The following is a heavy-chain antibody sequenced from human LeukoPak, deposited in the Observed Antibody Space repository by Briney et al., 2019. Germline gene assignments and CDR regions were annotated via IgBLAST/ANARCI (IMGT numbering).Heavy chain of an antibody. Sequence: SETLSLTCAVYGGSFSGYYWSWIRQPAGKGLEWIGRIYTSGSTNYNPSLKSRVTMSVDTSKNQFSLKLSSVTAADTAVYYCARGKDHMVRGVRDWFDPWGQGTLVTFSS. CDR2: IYTSGST. CDR3: ARGKDHMVRGVRDWFDP. V-gene: IGHV4-59*10. J-gene: IGHJ5*02. D-gene: IGHD3-10*01. CDR1: GGSFSGYY.